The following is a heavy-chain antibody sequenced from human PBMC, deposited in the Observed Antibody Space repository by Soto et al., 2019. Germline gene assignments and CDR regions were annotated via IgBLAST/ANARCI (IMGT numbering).Heavy chain of an antibody. V-gene: IGHV4-34*01. Sequence: PSETLSLTCAVYGGSFTSYYWSWIRQPPGKGLEWIGEIHHSGSTNYNPSLKSRVLISLDTSKNHFFLRLTSVTAADTAVYYCARDSGGLRLGESALSSEKDSFDVWDQGTLVTV. CDR1: GGSFTSYY. CDR3: ARDSGGLRLGESALSSEKDSFDV. D-gene: IGHD3-16*02. J-gene: IGHJ3*01. CDR2: IHHSGST.